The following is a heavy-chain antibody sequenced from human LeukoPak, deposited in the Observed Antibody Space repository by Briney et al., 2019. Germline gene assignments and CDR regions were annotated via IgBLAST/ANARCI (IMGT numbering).Heavy chain of an antibody. J-gene: IGHJ4*02. CDR2: ISGTGGRT. CDR1: GFTFSSYA. Sequence: GGSLRLSCAASGFTFSSYAMSWVRQAPGKGLEWVSAISGTGGRTYYADSVKGRFTISRDNSKNTLYLQMNSLRAEDTAVYYCAKKSQVVLTAPPDYWGQGTLVTVSS. V-gene: IGHV3-23*01. CDR3: AKKSQVVLTAPPDY. D-gene: IGHD3-22*01.